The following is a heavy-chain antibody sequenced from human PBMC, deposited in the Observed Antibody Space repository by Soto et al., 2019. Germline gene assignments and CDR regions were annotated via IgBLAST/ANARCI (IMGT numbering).Heavy chain of an antibody. D-gene: IGHD6-6*01. Sequence: PGGSLRLSCAASGFTFSSYSMNWVRQAPGKGLEWVSSISDTSGYINYADSVRGRLTISRDNGKNSLFLQMHSLRAEDTAAYFCARGIRRLIGARAYFMDLWGRGTTVTVSS. CDR2: ISDTSGYI. CDR1: GFTFSSYS. J-gene: IGHJ6*03. V-gene: IGHV3-21*01. CDR3: ARGIRRLIGARAYFMDL.